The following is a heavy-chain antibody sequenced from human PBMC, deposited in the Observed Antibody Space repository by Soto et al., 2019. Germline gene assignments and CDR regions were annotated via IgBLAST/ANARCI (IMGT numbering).Heavy chain of an antibody. CDR1: GYTFTSYG. CDR3: ARVPAPPYRLRGIAAAGTPPGIFDY. D-gene: IGHD6-13*01. Sequence: APVKVSCKASGYTFTSYGISWARQAPGQGLEGMGWISTYNGNTNYAQKLQGRVTMTTDTSTSTAYMELRSLRSDDTAVYYCARVPAPPYRLRGIAAAGTPPGIFDYWGQGTLVTVSS. J-gene: IGHJ4*02. CDR2: ISTYNGNT. V-gene: IGHV1-18*04.